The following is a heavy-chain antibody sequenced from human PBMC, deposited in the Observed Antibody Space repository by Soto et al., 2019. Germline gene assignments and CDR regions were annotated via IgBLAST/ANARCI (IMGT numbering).Heavy chain of an antibody. V-gene: IGHV4-59*01. CDR3: AREGNYYDSSGYYFEY. CDR2: IYYSGST. J-gene: IGHJ4*02. CDR1: GGSISSYY. D-gene: IGHD3-22*01. Sequence: SETLSLTCTVSGGSISSYYWIWIRQPPGKGLEWIGYIYYSGSTNYNPSLKSRVTISVDTSKNQFSLKLSSVTAADTAVYYCAREGNYYDSSGYYFEYWGQGTLVTVSS.